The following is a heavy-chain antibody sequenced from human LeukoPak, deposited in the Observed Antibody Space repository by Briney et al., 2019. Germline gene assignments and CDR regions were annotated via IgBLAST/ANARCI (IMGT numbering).Heavy chain of an antibody. J-gene: IGHJ4*02. D-gene: IGHD3-10*01. V-gene: IGHV1-2*02. CDR1: GYTFIAYY. CDR3: ARVFTYGSPMDY. Sequence: ASVKVSCKASGYTFIAYYIHWLRQAPGQGLEWMGWISPNNGGTKYGQKFQGRVTMTRDTSIVTAYMELSSLRSDDTAVYYCARVFTYGSPMDYWGQGTLVTVSS. CDR2: ISPNNGGT.